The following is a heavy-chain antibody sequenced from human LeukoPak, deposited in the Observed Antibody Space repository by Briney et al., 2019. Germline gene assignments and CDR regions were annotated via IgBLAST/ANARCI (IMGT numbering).Heavy chain of an antibody. D-gene: IGHD3-10*01. CDR3: ARAYYYGSGSYGLDY. CDR2: IYSSGST. CDR1: GGSISSYY. V-gene: IGHV4-59*01. J-gene: IGHJ4*02. Sequence: SETLSLTCTLSGGSISSYYWSWTRQPPGKGLEWLGYIYSSGSTNYNPPLKSRLTISVDASKNQFSLKLTSVAAADTAVYYCARAYYYGSGSYGLDYWGQGTLVTVSS.